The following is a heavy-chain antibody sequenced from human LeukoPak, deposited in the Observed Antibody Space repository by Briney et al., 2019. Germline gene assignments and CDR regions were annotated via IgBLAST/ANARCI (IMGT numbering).Heavy chain of an antibody. D-gene: IGHD2-2*01. J-gene: IGHJ5*02. Sequence: SETLSLTCSVSGGSVSSYYWTWIRQPPGKGLEWIGYIFYSGNTNYNPSLKSRVTISVDTSKNQFSLKLSSVTAADTAVYYCARDLYGGYCSRTSCYGNYFDPWGRGTLVTVSS. V-gene: IGHV4-59*02. CDR2: IFYSGNT. CDR3: ARDLYGGYCSRTSCYGNYFDP. CDR1: GGSVSSYY.